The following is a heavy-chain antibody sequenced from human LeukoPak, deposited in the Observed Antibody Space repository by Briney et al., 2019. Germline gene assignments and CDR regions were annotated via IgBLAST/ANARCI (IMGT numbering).Heavy chain of an antibody. J-gene: IGHJ4*02. CDR3: ARGDGNDYYFDY. V-gene: IGHV1-2*02. CDR2: INPNSGGT. D-gene: IGHD1-1*01. CDR1: GYTFTGYY. Sequence: GASVKVSCKASGYTFTGYYMHWVRQAPGQGLEWMGWINPNSGGTNYAQKFQGRVTMTRDTSVSTAYMELSSLRSDDTAVYYCARGDGNDYYFDYWGQGTLVTVSS.